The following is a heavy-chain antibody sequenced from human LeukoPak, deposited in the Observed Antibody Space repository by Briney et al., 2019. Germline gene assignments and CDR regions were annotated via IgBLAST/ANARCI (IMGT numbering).Heavy chain of an antibody. CDR1: GFSLSTSGVG. D-gene: IGHD3-22*01. J-gene: IGHJ5*02. CDR3: ALTYYYDSISLFDP. V-gene: IGHV2-5*02. Sequence: ESGPTLVNPTQTLTLTCTFSGFSLSTSGVGVGWIRQPPGKALEWLALIYWDDDKRYSPSLKSRLTITKDTSKNQVVLTMTNMDPVDTATYYCALTYYYDSISLFDPWGQGTLVTVSS. CDR2: IYWDDDK.